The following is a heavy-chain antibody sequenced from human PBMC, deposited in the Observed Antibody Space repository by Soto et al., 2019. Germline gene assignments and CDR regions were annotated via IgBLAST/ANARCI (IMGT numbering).Heavy chain of an antibody. J-gene: IGHJ4*02. Sequence: EVQLLESGGGLVQPGGSLRLSCAASGFTFSSYAMSWVRQAPGKGLEWVSAISGSGGSTYYADSVKGRFTISRDNSKXTLYLQMNSLRAEDTAVYYCASGPYCGGDCYSSDYWGQGTLVTVSS. CDR1: GFTFSSYA. V-gene: IGHV3-23*01. CDR2: ISGSGGST. D-gene: IGHD2-21*02. CDR3: ASGPYCGGDCYSSDY.